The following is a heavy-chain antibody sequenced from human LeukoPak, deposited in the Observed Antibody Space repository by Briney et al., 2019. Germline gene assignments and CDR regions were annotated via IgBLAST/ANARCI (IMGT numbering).Heavy chain of an antibody. D-gene: IGHD3-22*01. CDR1: GFTLDDYG. CDR2: IKSKTDGGTT. Sequence: GGSLRLSCAASGFTLDDYGMSWVRQAPGKGLEWVGRIKSKTDGGTTDYAAPVKGRFTVSRDDSKNTLYLQMNSLKTEDTAVYYCTTDLIDVDYWGQGTLVTVSS. CDR3: TTDLIDVDY. J-gene: IGHJ4*02. V-gene: IGHV3-15*01.